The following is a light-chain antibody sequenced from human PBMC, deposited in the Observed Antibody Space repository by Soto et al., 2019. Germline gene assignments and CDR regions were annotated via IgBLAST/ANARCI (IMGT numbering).Light chain of an antibody. V-gene: IGKV3-20*01. CDR3: QQYGSSPLFT. Sequence: EIVLTQSPGTLYLSPGERATLSCRASQSVSSSYLAWYQQKSGQAPRLLIYGASSRATGIPDRFSGSGSGTDFTLTISRLEREDFAVYYCQQYGSSPLFTFGPGTKVDIK. J-gene: IGKJ3*01. CDR1: QSVSSSY. CDR2: GAS.